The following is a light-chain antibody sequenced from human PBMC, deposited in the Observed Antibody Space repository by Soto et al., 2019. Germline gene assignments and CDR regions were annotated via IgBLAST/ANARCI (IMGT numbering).Light chain of an antibody. CDR1: SSDVGRYDY. CDR2: DVT. J-gene: IGLJ1*01. V-gene: IGLV2-11*01. Sequence: QSALTQPRSVSASPGQSVTISCTGTSSDVGRYDYVSWYQQHPGKAPKLIVYDVTERPSGVPDRFSGSKSGNTASLTISGLQAEDEAVYYCQSYGSSLIVFGTGTKLTVL. CDR3: QSYGSSLIV.